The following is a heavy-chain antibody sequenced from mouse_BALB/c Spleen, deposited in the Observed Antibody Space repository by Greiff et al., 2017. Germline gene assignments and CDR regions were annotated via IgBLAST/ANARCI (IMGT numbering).Heavy chain of an antibody. CDR3: ARHGSYYGNLYAMDY. CDR2: FYPGSGSI. CDR1: GYTFTEYI. D-gene: IGHD2-10*01. Sequence: VHLVESGAELVKPGASVKLSCKASGYTFTEYIIHWVKQRSGQGLEWIGWFYPGSGSIKYNEKFKDKATLTADKSSSTVYMELSRLTSEDSAVYFCARHGSYYGNLYAMDYWGQGTSVTVSS. V-gene: IGHV1-62-2*01. J-gene: IGHJ4*01.